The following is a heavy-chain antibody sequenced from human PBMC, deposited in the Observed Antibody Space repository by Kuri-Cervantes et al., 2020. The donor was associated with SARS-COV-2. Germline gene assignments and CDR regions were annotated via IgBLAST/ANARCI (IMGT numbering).Heavy chain of an antibody. CDR3: ARDINPVGALDY. CDR1: GGSITFGYYY. CDR2: ISYSGST. D-gene: IGHD1-26*01. V-gene: IGHV4-30-4*01. Sequence: LRPSCTVSGGSITFGYYYWSWIRQPPGKGLEWIGYISYSGSTCYNPSLKSRLTISADMSKNQFSLKLTSVTAADSAVYYCARDINPVGALDYWGQGTLVTVSS. J-gene: IGHJ4*02.